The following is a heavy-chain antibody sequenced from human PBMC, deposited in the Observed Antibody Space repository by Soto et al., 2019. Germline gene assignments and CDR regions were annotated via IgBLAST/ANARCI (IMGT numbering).Heavy chain of an antibody. CDR2: ISNSGST. V-gene: IGHV4-59*01. CDR1: GGSITSYY. J-gene: IGHJ6*02. Sequence: SETLSLTCSVSGGSITSYYWTWIRQPPGKGLEWIGYISNSGSTNYSPSLKSRVTISSDTSNNQFSLKLRSVKAADTAVYYCARVLADYYDSSGNVGVSNGLDVWGQGNTVTVSS. D-gene: IGHD3-22*01. CDR3: ARVLADYYDSSGNVGVSNGLDV.